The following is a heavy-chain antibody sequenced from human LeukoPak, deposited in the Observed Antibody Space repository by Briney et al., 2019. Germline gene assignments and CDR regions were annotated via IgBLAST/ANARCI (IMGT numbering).Heavy chain of an antibody. CDR2: IYYSGST. V-gene: IGHV4-59*01. D-gene: IGHD4-17*01. J-gene: IGHJ6*02. Sequence: ASETLSLTCTVSGGSISSYYWSWIRQPPGKGLEWIGYIYYSGSTNYNPSLKSRVTISVDTSKNQFSLKLSSVTAADTAVYYCARESTVTTDIYYGMDVWGQGTTVTVSS. CDR1: GGSISSYY. CDR3: ARESTVTTDIYYGMDV.